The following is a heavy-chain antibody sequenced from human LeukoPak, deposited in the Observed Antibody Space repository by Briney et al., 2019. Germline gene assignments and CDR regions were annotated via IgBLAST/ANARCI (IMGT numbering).Heavy chain of an antibody. CDR1: GFTFSSYA. V-gene: IGHV3-23*01. Sequence: PGGSLRLSRAASGFTFSSYAMSWVRQAPGKGLEWVSAISGSGGSTYYADSVKGRFTISRDNSKNTLYLQMNSLRAEDTAVYYCAKDSTTEGSYSDDYWGQGTLVTVSS. CDR2: ISGSGGST. CDR3: AKDSTTEGSYSDDY. J-gene: IGHJ4*02. D-gene: IGHD3-10*01.